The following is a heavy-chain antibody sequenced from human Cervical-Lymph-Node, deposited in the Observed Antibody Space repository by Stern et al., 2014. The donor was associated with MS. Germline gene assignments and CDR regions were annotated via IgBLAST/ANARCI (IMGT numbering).Heavy chain of an antibody. CDR3: VSLLIAVSCY. V-gene: IGHV3-64D*06. CDR1: GFTFSSYA. Sequence: EVQLVESGGGLVPPGGSLRLSCSASGFTFSSYAMHWVRQAPGKGLEYVSATSSNGGSTYYADSVKGRFTISRDNSKNTLYLQMSSLRAEDTAVYYCVSLLIAVSCYWGQGTLVTVSS. D-gene: IGHD6-19*01. J-gene: IGHJ4*02. CDR2: TSSNGGST.